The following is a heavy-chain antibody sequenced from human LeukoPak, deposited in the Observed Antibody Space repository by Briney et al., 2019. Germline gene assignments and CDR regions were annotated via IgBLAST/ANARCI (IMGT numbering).Heavy chain of an antibody. CDR1: GFTFSSYS. V-gene: IGHV3-48*01. D-gene: IGHD5-18*01. J-gene: IGHJ3*01. CDR2: ISSSSSTI. Sequence: PGGSLRLSCAASGFTFSSYSMNWVRQAPGKGLEWGSYISSSSSTIYYADSVKGRFTISRDNAKNSLYLQMNSLRAEDTAVYYCASGGYSYGSLLALKGGQGTMVTVSS. CDR3: ASGGYSYGSLLALK.